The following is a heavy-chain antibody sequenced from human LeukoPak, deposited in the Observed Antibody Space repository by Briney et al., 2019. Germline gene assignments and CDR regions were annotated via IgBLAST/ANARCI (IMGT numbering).Heavy chain of an antibody. CDR2: IIPIFGTA. D-gene: IGHD1-26*01. CDR3: ARDYGSYYNAWFDP. CDR1: GGTFSSYA. J-gene: IGHJ5*02. V-gene: IGHV1-69*13. Sequence: ASVKVSCKASGGTFSSYAISWVRQAPGQGLEWMGGIIPIFGTANYAQKFQGRVTITADESTSTAYMELSSLRSEDTAVYYCARDYGSYYNAWFDPWGQGTLVTVSS.